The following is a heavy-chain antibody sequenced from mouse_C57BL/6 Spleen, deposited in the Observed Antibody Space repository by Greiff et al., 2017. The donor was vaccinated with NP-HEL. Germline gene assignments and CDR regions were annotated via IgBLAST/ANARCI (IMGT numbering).Heavy chain of an antibody. D-gene: IGHD2-1*01. V-gene: IGHV5-17*01. CDR2: ISSGSSTI. J-gene: IGHJ4*01. CDR1: GFTFSDYG. CDR3: AKTTDGYDAMDY. Sequence: EVKLVESGGGLVKPGGSLKLSCAASGFTFSDYGMHWVRQAPEKGLEWVAYISSGSSTIYYADTVKGRFTISRDKAKNTLFLQMTSLRSEDTAMYYCAKTTDGYDAMDYWGQGTSVTVSS.